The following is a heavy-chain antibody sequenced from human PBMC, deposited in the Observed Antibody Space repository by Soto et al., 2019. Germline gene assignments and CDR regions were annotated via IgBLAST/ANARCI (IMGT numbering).Heavy chain of an antibody. Sequence: PSETLSLTCTVSGGSIDSYYWSWIRQPPGKGLEWIGYIYYSGSTNYNPSLKSRVTMSVDTSKNQFSLKLNSVTAADTAVYYCARVPSPWGQGTLVTVSS. J-gene: IGHJ5*02. V-gene: IGHV4-59*01. CDR1: GGSIDSYY. CDR2: IYYSGST. CDR3: ARVPSP.